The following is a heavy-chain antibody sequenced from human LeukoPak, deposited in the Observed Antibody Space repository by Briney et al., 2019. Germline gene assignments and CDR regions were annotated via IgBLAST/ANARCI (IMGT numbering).Heavy chain of an antibody. CDR1: GFSFITYS. V-gene: IGHV3-48*01. Sequence: GGSLRLSCAASGFSFITYSVSWVRQAPGKGLEWVSYISASSDSIYYADSVRGRFTISRDNAKNSLYLHMSSLRADDTAVYYCARGTTGGKNYFDYWGQGTLVTVSS. CDR3: ARGTTGGKNYFDY. CDR2: ISASSDSI. J-gene: IGHJ4*02. D-gene: IGHD4-17*01.